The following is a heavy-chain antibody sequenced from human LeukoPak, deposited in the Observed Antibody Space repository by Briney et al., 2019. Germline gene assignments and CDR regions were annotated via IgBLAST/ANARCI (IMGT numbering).Heavy chain of an antibody. CDR3: ARQVAGTMIVVVIYNWFDP. CDR2: IHYSGST. V-gene: IGHV4-39*01. CDR1: GGSISSSSYY. D-gene: IGHD3-22*01. J-gene: IGHJ5*02. Sequence: SETLSLTCTVSGGSISSSSYYWGWIRQPPGKGLEWIGSIHYSGSTYYNPSLKSRVTISVDTPKNQFSLKLSSVTAADTAVYYCARQVAGTMIVVVIYNWFDPWGQGTLVTVSS.